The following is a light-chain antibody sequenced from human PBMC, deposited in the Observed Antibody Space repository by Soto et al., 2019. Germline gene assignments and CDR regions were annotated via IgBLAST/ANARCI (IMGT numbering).Light chain of an antibody. J-gene: IGKJ5*01. CDR1: QTVRTR. Sequence: DIVMTQFPATLSLSPGEGVTLSCRASQTVRTRIAWYQQRPDQAPRLLILGASTRATGVPDRFSGSGSGTEFTLSIRSPQSEDSGVYYCQQYDRWPRTTFGQGTRLDIK. V-gene: IGKV3-15*01. CDR3: QQYDRWPRTT. CDR2: GAS.